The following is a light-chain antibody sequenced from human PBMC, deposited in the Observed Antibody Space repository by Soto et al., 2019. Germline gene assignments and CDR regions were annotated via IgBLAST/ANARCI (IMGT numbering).Light chain of an antibody. J-gene: IGKJ4*02. Sequence: DIQMTQSPTSVSASVGDRVTITCRASEAISTWLAWYQLKPGKAPELLIYAASSLQSAVPSRFSGSGSETGFILPICCLQPEDFATYYCQQALTFPRAFGGGTKV. CDR3: QQALTFPRA. CDR2: AAS. CDR1: EAISTW. V-gene: IGKV1-12*01.